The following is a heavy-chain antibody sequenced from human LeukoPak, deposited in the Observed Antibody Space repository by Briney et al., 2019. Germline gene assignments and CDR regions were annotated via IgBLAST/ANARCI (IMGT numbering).Heavy chain of an antibody. V-gene: IGHV4-39*07. D-gene: IGHD3-3*01. CDR3: ARRATIFGVVMAFDI. J-gene: IGHJ3*02. Sequence: SETLSLTCTVSGGSISSSSYYWGWIRQPPGKGLEWIGSIYYSGSTNYNPSLKSRVTISVDTSKNQFSLKLSSVTAADTAVYYCARRATIFGVVMAFDIWGQGTMVTVSS. CDR2: IYYSGST. CDR1: GGSISSSSYY.